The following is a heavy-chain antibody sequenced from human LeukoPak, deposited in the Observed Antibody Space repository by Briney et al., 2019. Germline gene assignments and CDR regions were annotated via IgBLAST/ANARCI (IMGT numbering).Heavy chain of an antibody. J-gene: IGHJ4*02. D-gene: IGHD4-17*01. Sequence: GSSVRVSCKASGYTFTGYYMHWVRQAPGQGLEWMAWINPNSGGTNYAQKFQGRVTVTRDTSITTAYLELSRLRSDDTAVYYCARAPLGEAQDYWGQGTLVIVSS. CDR1: GYTFTGYY. CDR3: ARAPLGEAQDY. V-gene: IGHV1-2*02. CDR2: INPNSGGT.